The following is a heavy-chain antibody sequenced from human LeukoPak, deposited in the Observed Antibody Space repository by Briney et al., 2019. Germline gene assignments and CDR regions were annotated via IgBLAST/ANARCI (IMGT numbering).Heavy chain of an antibody. V-gene: IGHV3-30-3*01. D-gene: IGHD6-13*01. CDR3: ARDSSSQYYFDY. Sequence: PGGSLRLSCAASGFTFSSYAMHWVRQAPGKGLEWVAVISYDGGNKYYADSVKGRFTISRDNSKNTLYLQMNSLRAEHTAVYYCARDSSSQYYFDYWGQGTLVTVSS. CDR2: ISYDGGNK. J-gene: IGHJ4*02. CDR1: GFTFSSYA.